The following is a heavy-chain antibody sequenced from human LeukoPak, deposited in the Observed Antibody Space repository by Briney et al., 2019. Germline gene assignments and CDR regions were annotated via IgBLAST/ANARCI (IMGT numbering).Heavy chain of an antibody. CDR3: ARNARYCSGGSCYPRWFDP. Sequence: SETLSLTCAVYGGSFSGYYWSWIRQPPGKGLEWIGEINHSGSTNYNPSLKSRVTISVDTSKNQFSLKLSSVTAADTAVYYCARNARYCSGGSCYPRWFDPWGQGTLVTVSS. CDR1: GGSFSGYY. D-gene: IGHD2-15*01. CDR2: INHSGST. J-gene: IGHJ5*02. V-gene: IGHV4-34*01.